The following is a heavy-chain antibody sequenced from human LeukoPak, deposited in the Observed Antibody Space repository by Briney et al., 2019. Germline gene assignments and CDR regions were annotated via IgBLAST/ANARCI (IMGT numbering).Heavy chain of an antibody. CDR3: ARGVGIAAAGTLGWFDP. D-gene: IGHD6-13*01. CDR2: IYYSGST. V-gene: IGHV4-31*03. CDR1: GGPISSGGYY. J-gene: IGHJ5*02. Sequence: PSETLSLTCTVSGGPISSGGYYWSWIRQHPGKGLEWIGYIYYSGSTYYNPSLKSRVTISVDTSKNQFSLKLSSVTAADTAVYYCARGVGIAAAGTLGWFDPWGQGTLVTVSS.